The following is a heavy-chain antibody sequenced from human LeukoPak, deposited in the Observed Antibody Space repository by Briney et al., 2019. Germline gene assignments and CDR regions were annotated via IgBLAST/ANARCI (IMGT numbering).Heavy chain of an antibody. Sequence: ASVKVSCKASGGTFSSYAISRVRQAPGQGLERMGWISAYNGNTNYAQKLQGRVTMTTDTSTSTAYMELRSLRSDDTAVYYCARDSEVDDAFDIWGQGTMVTVSS. V-gene: IGHV1-18*01. CDR1: GGTFSSYA. J-gene: IGHJ3*02. CDR3: ARDSEVDDAFDI. CDR2: ISAYNGNT.